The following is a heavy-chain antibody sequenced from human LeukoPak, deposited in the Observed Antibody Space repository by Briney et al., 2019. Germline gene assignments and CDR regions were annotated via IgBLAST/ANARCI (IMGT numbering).Heavy chain of an antibody. V-gene: IGHV3-23*01. J-gene: IGHJ4*02. CDR2: ISGSGGTT. CDR1: GFRFSGYW. CDR3: AKSPQRGATPYFDY. Sequence: GGSLRLSCAASGFRFSGYWMHWVRQAPGKGLERVSGISGSGGTTYYADSVKGRFTISRDNSKNTLYLQMNSLRAEDTAVYYCAKSPQRGATPYFDYWGQGTLVTVSS. D-gene: IGHD1-26*01.